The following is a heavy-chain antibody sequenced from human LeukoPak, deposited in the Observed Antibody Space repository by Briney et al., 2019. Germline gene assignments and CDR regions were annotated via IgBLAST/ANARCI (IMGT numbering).Heavy chain of an antibody. CDR1: GGSISSYY. CDR3: AREVQLERGAFDI. Sequence: PSETLSLTCTVSGGSISSYYWSWIRQPPGKGLEWIGYIYYSGSTNYNPSLKSRVTISVDTSKNQFSLKLSSVTAVDTAVYYCAREVQLERGAFDIWGQGTMVTVSS. CDR2: IYYSGST. V-gene: IGHV4-59*01. J-gene: IGHJ3*02. D-gene: IGHD1-1*01.